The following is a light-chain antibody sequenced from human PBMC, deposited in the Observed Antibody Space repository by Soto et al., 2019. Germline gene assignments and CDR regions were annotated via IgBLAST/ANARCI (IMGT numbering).Light chain of an antibody. CDR3: QQRNNWPPIT. Sequence: IVLTQSPATLSLSPGERATLSCRASQSVSSYLAWYQQKPGQAPRLLIYDASNRATGVPARFSGSGSGTDFTLTISSLEPEDFALYYCQQRNNWPPITFGQGTRLE. J-gene: IGKJ5*01. V-gene: IGKV3-11*01. CDR1: QSVSSY. CDR2: DAS.